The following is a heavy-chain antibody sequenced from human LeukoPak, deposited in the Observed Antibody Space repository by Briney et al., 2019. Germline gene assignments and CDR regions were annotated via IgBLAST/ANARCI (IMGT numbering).Heavy chain of an antibody. CDR2: IYYSGST. V-gene: IGHV4-59*08. D-gene: IGHD4-11*01. J-gene: IGHJ4*02. CDR3: ARQDHSNYDFDY. Sequence: SETLSLTCTVSGGSISSYYWSWIRQPPGKGLEWIGYIYYSGSTNYNPSLKSRVTISVDTSKNQFSLKLSSVTAADTAVYYCARQDHSNYDFDYWGQGTLVTVSS. CDR1: GGSISSYY.